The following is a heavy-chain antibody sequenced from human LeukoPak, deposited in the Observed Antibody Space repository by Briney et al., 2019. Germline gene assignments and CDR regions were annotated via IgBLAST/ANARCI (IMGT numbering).Heavy chain of an antibody. CDR2: IYYSGST. CDR1: GGSISSYY. D-gene: IGHD6-19*01. V-gene: IGHV4-59*01. J-gene: IGHJ4*02. Sequence: SETLSLTCTVSGGSISSYYWSWIRQPPGKGLEWIGYIYYSGSTNYNPPLKSRVTISVDTSKNQLSLKLSSVTAADTAMYYCARSSSGWCSPLYGWGQGTLVIVSS. CDR3: ARSSSGWCSPLYG.